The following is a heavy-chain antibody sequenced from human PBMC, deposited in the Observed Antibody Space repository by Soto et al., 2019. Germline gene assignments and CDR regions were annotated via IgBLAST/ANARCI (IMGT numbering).Heavy chain of an antibody. V-gene: IGHV3-30-3*01. CDR2: ISYDGSNK. CDR1: GFTFSSYA. Sequence: GGSLRLSCAASGFTFSSYAMHWVRQAPGKGLEWVAVISYDGSNKYYADSVKGRFTISRDNSKNTLYLQMNSLRAEDTAVYYCARTEQQLPLDYGGQGTLVTVS. D-gene: IGHD6-13*01. J-gene: IGHJ4*02. CDR3: ARTEQQLPLDY.